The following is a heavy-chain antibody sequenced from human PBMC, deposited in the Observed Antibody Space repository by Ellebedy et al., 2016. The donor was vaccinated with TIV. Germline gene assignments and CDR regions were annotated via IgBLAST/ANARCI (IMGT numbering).Heavy chain of an antibody. D-gene: IGHD1-1*01. CDR2: INYRGST. V-gene: IGHV4-34*01. CDR1: GGSFSDYH. CDR3: AREPPTTFHYYYMDV. J-gene: IGHJ6*03. Sequence: SETLSLXXAVFGGSFSDYHWSWIRQPPGKGLEWIGEINYRGSTNYNPSLKSRVTISVDTSKNQFFLKLSSVTAADTAVYYCAREPPTTFHYYYMDVWGKGTTVTVSS.